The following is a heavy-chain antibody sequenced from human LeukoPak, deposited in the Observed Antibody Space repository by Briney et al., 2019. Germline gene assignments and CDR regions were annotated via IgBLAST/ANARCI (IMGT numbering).Heavy chain of an antibody. J-gene: IGHJ4*02. V-gene: IGHV3-30*04. Sequence: GGSLRLSCAASGFTFSSYAMHWVRQAPGKGLEWVAVISYDGSNKYYADSAKGRFTISRDNSKNTLYLQMNSLRAEDTAVYYCARNYYGSGHFDYWGQGTLVTVSS. CDR3: ARNYYGSGHFDY. CDR1: GFTFSSYA. CDR2: ISYDGSNK. D-gene: IGHD3-10*01.